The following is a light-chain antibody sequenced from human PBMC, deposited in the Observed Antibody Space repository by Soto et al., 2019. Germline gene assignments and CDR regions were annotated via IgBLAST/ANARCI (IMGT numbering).Light chain of an antibody. V-gene: IGLV2-14*01. CDR1: GIDVGGYNS. J-gene: IGLJ1*01. CDR2: DVT. CDR3: SSFTSSITYV. Sequence: SVLTQPASVCGSPGQSITISGSFTGIDVGGYNSVSWYRQDPGKAPKLMIYDVTNRPSGVSNRFSGSKSGNTASLTISGLQAEDEADYYCSSFTSSITYVFGTGTKVTVL.